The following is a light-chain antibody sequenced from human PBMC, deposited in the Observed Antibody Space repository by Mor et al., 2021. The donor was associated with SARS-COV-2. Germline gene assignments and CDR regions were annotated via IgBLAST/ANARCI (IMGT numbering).Light chain of an antibody. J-gene: IGKJ4*02. Sequence: GKVPKLLIYGASSLQNGVSSGFSGSGSGTDFTLTINSLQPEDFATYYCQQSYKDNPVTFGGGTRVGIK. V-gene: IGKV1-39*01. CDR2: GAS. CDR3: QQSYKDNPVT.